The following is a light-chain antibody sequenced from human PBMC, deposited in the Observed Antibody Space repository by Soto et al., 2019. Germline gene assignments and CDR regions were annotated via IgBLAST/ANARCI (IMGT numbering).Light chain of an antibody. V-gene: IGLV1-51*02. J-gene: IGLJ2*01. Sequence: QSVLTQSPSVSAAPGQTVTISCSGSSSDIETHHVSWYQQLPGTAPKVIIYENYKRPSGIPDRFFGSKSGTSATLGIIRLQTGDEAEYHCATWDGSLGVVVFGGGTKVTVL. CDR2: ENY. CDR1: SSDIETHH. CDR3: ATWDGSLGVVV.